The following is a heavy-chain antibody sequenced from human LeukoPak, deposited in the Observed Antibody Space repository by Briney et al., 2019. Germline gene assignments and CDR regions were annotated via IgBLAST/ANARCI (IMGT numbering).Heavy chain of an antibody. D-gene: IGHD3-3*01. J-gene: IGHJ4*02. Sequence: ASVKVSCKVSGYTLTELSMHWVRQAPGKGLEWMGGFDPEDGETIYAQKFQGRVTMTEDTSTDTAYMELSSLRSEGTAVYYCATELPVVLRFLEWSYWGQGTLVTVSS. V-gene: IGHV1-24*01. CDR3: ATELPVVLRFLEWSY. CDR1: GYTLTELS. CDR2: FDPEDGET.